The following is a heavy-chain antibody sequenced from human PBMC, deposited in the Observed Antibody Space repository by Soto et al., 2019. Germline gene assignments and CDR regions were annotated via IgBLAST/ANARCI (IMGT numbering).Heavy chain of an antibody. D-gene: IGHD6-19*01. CDR1: GFTFDDYA. V-gene: IGHV3-9*01. CDR3: AKGLPSYSSGWLFDP. CDR2: ISWNSGSI. J-gene: IGHJ5*02. Sequence: EVQLVESGGGLVQPGRSLRLSCAASGFTFDDYAMHWVRQAPGKGLEWVSGISWNSGSIGYADSVKGRFTISRDNAKNSLYLQMNRLRAEDTALYYCAKGLPSYSSGWLFDPWGQGTLVTVSS.